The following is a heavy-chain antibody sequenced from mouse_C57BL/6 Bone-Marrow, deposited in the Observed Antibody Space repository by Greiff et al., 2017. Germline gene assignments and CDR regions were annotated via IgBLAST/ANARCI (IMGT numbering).Heavy chain of an antibody. CDR2: IYPGGGYT. V-gene: IGHV1-63*01. J-gene: IGHJ4*01. Sequence: QVQLQQPGAELVRPGTSVKMSCKASGYTFTNYWIGWAKQRPGHGLEWIGDIYPGGGYTNYTEKFKGKATLTADKSSSTAYMQFSSLTSEDSAIYYCARWGDYDEGGYAMDYWGQGTSVTVSS. CDR3: ARWGDYDEGGYAMDY. CDR1: GYTFTNYW. D-gene: IGHD2-4*01.